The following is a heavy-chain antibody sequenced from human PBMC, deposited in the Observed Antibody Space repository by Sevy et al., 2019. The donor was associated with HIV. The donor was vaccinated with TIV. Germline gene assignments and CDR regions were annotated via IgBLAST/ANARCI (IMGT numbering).Heavy chain of an antibody. D-gene: IGHD6-25*01. CDR3: AKDRAATDHYYGMDV. CDR2: ISHDGINE. V-gene: IGHV3-30*18. J-gene: IGHJ6*02. Sequence: GGSLRLSCIGSGFSFSYYGIHWVRQSPGKGLDWVALISHDGINEYYADSVKGRFTISRDNAKKSRYLEMKSLRAEDTALYYCAKDRAATDHYYGMDVWGQGTTVTVSS. CDR1: GFSFSYYG.